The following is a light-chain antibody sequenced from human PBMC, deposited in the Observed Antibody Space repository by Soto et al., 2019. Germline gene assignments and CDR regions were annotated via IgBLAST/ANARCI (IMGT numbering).Light chain of an antibody. CDR2: GAS. V-gene: IGKV3-20*01. Sequence: ETVLTQSPGTLSLSPGETATLSCRASQSVSSSYLAWYQQKPGQAPRLLIYGASSRATGIPDRFSGSGSGTDLTITISRLEPADVAMYYCHQYGSSPPVTFGQGTRLEI. J-gene: IGKJ5*01. CDR3: HQYGSSPPVT. CDR1: QSVSSSY.